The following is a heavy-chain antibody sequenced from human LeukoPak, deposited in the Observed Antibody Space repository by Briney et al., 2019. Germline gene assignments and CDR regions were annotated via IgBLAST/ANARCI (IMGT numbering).Heavy chain of an antibody. CDR3: AKDMGGYCSGGSCIFDY. CDR1: GFTFDDYA. Sequence: GGSLRLSCAASGFTFDDYAMHWVRQAPGKGLEWVSGISWNSGSIGYADSVKGRFTISRDNAKNSLYLQMNSLRAEDTALYYCAKDMGGYCSGGSCIFDYWGQGTLVTVSS. CDR2: ISWNSGSI. V-gene: IGHV3-9*01. D-gene: IGHD2-15*01. J-gene: IGHJ4*02.